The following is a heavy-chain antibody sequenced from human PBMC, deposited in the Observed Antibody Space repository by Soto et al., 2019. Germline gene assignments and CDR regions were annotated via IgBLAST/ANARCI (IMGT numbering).Heavy chain of an antibody. V-gene: IGHV2-5*02. CDR3: AHRVLRTVFGLVTTTAIFFDF. D-gene: IGHD3-3*01. Sequence: QITLNESGPTVVRPTETLTLTCRFSGFSLTTIGVGVGWIRQSPGKAPEWLALIYWDGDKRYSASLKSRLTITKDTSKNQVVLTVSDLDPTDTATYYCAHRVLRTVFGLVTTTAIFFDFWGQGTPVAVSS. J-gene: IGHJ4*02. CDR2: IYWDGDK. CDR1: GFSLTTIGVG.